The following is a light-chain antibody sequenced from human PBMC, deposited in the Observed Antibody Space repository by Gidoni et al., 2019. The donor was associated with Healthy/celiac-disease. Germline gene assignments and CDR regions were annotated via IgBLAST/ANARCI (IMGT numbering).Light chain of an antibody. CDR3: QQYGSSPPYT. CDR2: GAS. CDR1: QSVSSSY. J-gene: IGKJ2*01. Sequence: EIVLTQSPGTLSLSPGERATLSCRASQSVSSSYLAWYQQKPGQAPRRLIYGASSSATGIPDRCSGSGSGTDFTLTISRLEPEDFAVYYCQQYGSSPPYTFGQGTKLEIK. V-gene: IGKV3-20*01.